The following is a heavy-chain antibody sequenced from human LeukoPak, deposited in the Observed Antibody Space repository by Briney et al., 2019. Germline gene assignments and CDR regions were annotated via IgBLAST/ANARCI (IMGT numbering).Heavy chain of an antibody. Sequence: PGGSLRLSCAASGFTFSSYAMSWVRQAPGKGLEWVASIKPDGSEKYYVDSVKGRFTISRDSAKNSLYLQMNTLRAEDTAVYYCARDRGSSGWYEFDYWGQGTLVTVSS. J-gene: IGHJ4*02. D-gene: IGHD6-19*01. CDR3: ARDRGSSGWYEFDY. CDR1: GFTFSSYA. CDR2: IKPDGSEK. V-gene: IGHV3-7*01.